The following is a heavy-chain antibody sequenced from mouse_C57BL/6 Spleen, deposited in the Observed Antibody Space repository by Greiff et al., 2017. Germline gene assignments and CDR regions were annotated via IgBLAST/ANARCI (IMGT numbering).Heavy chain of an antibody. V-gene: IGHV1-74*01. CDR2: IHPSDSDT. J-gene: IGHJ2*01. D-gene: IGHD4-1*02. CDR1: GYTFTSYW. CDR3: AMDSTGTPFND. Sequence: QVQLKQPGAELVKPGASVKVSCKASGYTFTSYWMHWVKQRPGQVLEWIGRIHPSDSDTNYNQQFKGKATLTVDKSSSTAYMQLSSLTSEDSAVYYCAMDSTGTPFNDWGQGTTLTVSS.